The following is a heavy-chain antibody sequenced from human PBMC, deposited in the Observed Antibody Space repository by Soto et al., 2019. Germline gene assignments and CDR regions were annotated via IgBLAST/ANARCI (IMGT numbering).Heavy chain of an antibody. V-gene: IGHV3-48*01. CDR1: GFTFSSYT. D-gene: IGHD3-16*01. CDR3: VRDNEEGQLLISPA. Sequence: EVQLVESGGGLVQPGGSLRLSCVASGFTFSSYTMNWVRQAPGKGLEWVSYISSRSSTIDYVDSVKGRFTISRDNAKNSLYLQMNSLRAEDTAVYYCVRDNEEGQLLISPAWGQGTLVTVSS. J-gene: IGHJ5*02. CDR2: ISSRSSTI.